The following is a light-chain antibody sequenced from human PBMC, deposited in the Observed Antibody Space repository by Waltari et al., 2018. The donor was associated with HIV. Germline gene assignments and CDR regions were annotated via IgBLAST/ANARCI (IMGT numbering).Light chain of an antibody. V-gene: IGLV2-8*01. Sequence: QSALTQPPSASGSPGQSFPIPCPGNASDVGPYNYVPWYQQHPGKPPKLIIYEVFKRPSGGPDRFSGSKSGNTASLTVSGLQAEDEANYYCASYAGRNTLVFGGGTKLTVL. CDR3: ASYAGRNTLV. J-gene: IGLJ2*01. CDR2: EVF. CDR1: ASDVGPYNY.